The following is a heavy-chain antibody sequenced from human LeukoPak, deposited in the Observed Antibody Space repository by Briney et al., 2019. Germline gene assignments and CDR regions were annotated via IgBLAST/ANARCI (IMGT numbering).Heavy chain of an antibody. CDR3: ARAGRYSAEDY. D-gene: IGHD4-11*01. J-gene: IGHJ4*02. Sequence: SETLPLTCTVSGGSISSGSYYWSWIRQPAGKGLEWIGRIYTSGSTNYNPSLKSRVTISVDTSKNQFSLKLSSVTAADTAVYYCARAGRYSAEDYWGQGTLVTVSS. V-gene: IGHV4-61*02. CDR1: GGSISSGSYY. CDR2: IYTSGST.